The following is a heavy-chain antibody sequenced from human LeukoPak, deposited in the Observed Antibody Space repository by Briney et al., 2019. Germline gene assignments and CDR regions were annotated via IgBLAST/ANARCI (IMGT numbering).Heavy chain of an antibody. D-gene: IGHD3-22*01. CDR2: FSGSGGST. V-gene: IGHV3-23*01. CDR1: GFIFSNYA. Sequence: GGSLRLSCAASGFIFSNYAMSWVRQAPGKGLQWVSAFSGSGGSTYYADSVKGRFTISRDNSRNTLYLQMNSLRAEDTAVYYCARDSYDSSGYYYGFDNWGQGTLVTVSS. J-gene: IGHJ4*02. CDR3: ARDSYDSSGYYYGFDN.